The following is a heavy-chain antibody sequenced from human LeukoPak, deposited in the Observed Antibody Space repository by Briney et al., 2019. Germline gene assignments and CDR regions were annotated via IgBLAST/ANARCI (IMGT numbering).Heavy chain of an antibody. CDR1: GGSISSYY. CDR3: ARGDFSKDGSGSTYFDY. J-gene: IGHJ4*02. CDR2: IYYSGST. Sequence: SETLSLTCTVSGGSISSYYWSWIRQPPGKGLEWIGYIYYSGSTNYNPSLKSRVTISVDTSKNQFSLKLSSVTAADTAVYYCARGDFSKDGSGSTYFDYWGQGTLVTVSS. V-gene: IGHV4-59*01. D-gene: IGHD3-10*01.